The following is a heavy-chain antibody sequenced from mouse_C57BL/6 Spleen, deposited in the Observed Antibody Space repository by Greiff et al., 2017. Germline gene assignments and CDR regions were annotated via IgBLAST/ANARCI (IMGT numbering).Heavy chain of an antibody. Sequence: ESGPGLVKPSQSLSLSCSVSGYSFTSGYFWYWIRQFPGNKLEWMGYISYDGSNNYNPSLKNRISITRDKSKNTFFLKLNSVTAEDTATYYCARDEVRGGYAMDYWGQGTSVTVSS. V-gene: IGHV3-6*01. D-gene: IGHD1-1*01. CDR3: ARDEVRGGYAMDY. J-gene: IGHJ4*01. CDR2: ISYDGSN. CDR1: GYSFTSGYF.